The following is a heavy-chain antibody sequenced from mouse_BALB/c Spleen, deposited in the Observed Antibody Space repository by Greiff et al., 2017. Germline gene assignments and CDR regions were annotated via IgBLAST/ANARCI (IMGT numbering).Heavy chain of an antibody. CDR2: IDPANGNT. CDR1: GFNIKDTY. J-gene: IGHJ4*01. Sequence: DVQLVESGAELVKPGASVKLSCTASGFNIKDTYMHWVKQRPEQGLEWIGRIDPANGNTKYDPKFQGKATITADTSSNTAYLQLSSLTSEDTAVYYCARKLRPHYYAMDYWGQGTSVTVSS. V-gene: IGHV14-3*02. CDR3: ARKLRPHYYAMDY. D-gene: IGHD1-2*01.